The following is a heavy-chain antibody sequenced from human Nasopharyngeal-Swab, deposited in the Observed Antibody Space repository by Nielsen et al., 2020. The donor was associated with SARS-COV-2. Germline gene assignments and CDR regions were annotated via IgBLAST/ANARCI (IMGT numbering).Heavy chain of an antibody. CDR3: TTDPGYSNLFDY. Sequence: GALRLSCAASGFTFSSYGMHWVRQAPGKGLEWVAVISYDGSNKYYADSVKGRFTISRDNSKNTLYLQMNSLKTEDTAVYYCTTDPGYSNLFDYWGQGTLVTVSS. CDR1: GFTFSSYG. V-gene: IGHV3-30*03. D-gene: IGHD4-11*01. CDR2: ISYDGSNK. J-gene: IGHJ4*02.